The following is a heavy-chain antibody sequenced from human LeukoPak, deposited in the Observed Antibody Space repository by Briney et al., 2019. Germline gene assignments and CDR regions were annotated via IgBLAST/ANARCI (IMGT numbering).Heavy chain of an antibody. D-gene: IGHD6-6*01. CDR2: INHSGST. CDR3: ARGLRNLRIAARGLASTPPFGY. J-gene: IGHJ4*02. V-gene: IGHV4-34*01. Sequence: SETLSLTCAVYGGSFSGYYWSWIRQPPGRGLEWIGEINHSGSTNYNPSLKSRVTISVDTSKNQFSLKLSSVTAADTAVYYCARGLRNLRIAARGLASTPPFGYWGQGTLVTVSS. CDR1: GGSFSGYY.